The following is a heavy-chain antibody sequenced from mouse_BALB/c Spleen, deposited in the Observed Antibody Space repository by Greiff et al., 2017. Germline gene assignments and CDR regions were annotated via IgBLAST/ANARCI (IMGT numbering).Heavy chain of an antibody. V-gene: IGHV1-15*01. CDR1: GYTFTDYE. D-gene: IGHD4-1*01. CDR3: TPNWDRPAWFAY. CDR2: IHPGSGGT. J-gene: IGHJ3*01. Sequence: QVQLKESGAELVRPGASVKLSCKALGYTFTDYEMHWVKQTPVHGLEWIGAIHPGSGGTAYNQKFKGKATLTADKSSSTAYMELSSLTSEDSAVYYCTPNWDRPAWFAYWGQGTLVTVSA.